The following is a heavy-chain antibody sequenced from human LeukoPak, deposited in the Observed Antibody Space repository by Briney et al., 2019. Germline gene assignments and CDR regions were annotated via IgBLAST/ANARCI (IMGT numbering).Heavy chain of an antibody. CDR1: GFSFTTYW. V-gene: IGHV5-10-1*01. CDR2: IDPIDSYA. D-gene: IGHD3-22*01. CDR3: ARLSYYDSSSSYSVAFDF. J-gene: IGHJ3*01. Sequence: GESLKISCKGSGFSFTTYWIVWVRQMPGKGLEWMGRIDPIDSYANYSPSFQGHVTISVDKSISTAYLQWSSLKASDTAIYYCARLSYYDSSSSYSVAFDFWGQGTMVTVSS.